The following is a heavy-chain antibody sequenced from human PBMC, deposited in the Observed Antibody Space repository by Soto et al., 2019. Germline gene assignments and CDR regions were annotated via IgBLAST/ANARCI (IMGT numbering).Heavy chain of an antibody. D-gene: IGHD5-18*01. CDR3: ARNTQRGYSYGYGYNWNGPLDY. J-gene: IGHJ4*02. Sequence: SETLSLTCTVSGGSISSGGYYWSWIRQHPGKGLEWIGYIYYSGSTYYNPSLKSRVTISVDTSKNQFSLKLSSVTAADTAVYYCARNTQRGYSYGYGYNWNGPLDYWGQGTLVTVSS. CDR1: GGSISSGGYY. V-gene: IGHV4-31*03. CDR2: IYYSGST.